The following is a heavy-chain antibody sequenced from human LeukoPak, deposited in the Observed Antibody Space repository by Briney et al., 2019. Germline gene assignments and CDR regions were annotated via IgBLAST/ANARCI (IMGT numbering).Heavy chain of an antibody. CDR1: GFTFSSYW. CDR2: IKKDGSEK. V-gene: IGHV3-7*01. J-gene: IGHJ4*02. CDR3: ARHLSGVTGYTYGRGIDY. Sequence: PGGSRRLSCAASGFTFSSYWMSWVRQAPGKGLEWVANIKKDGSEKYYVDSVKGRFTISRDSAKTSLYLQMISLRAEDTAVYYCARHLSGVTGYTYGRGIDYWGQGTLVTVSS. D-gene: IGHD5-18*01.